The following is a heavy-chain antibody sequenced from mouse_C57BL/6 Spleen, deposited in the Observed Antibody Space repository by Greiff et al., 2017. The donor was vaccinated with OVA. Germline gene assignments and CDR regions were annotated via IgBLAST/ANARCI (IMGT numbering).Heavy chain of an antibody. CDR1: GFTFSSYA. J-gene: IGHJ3*01. D-gene: IGHD4-1*01. CDR3: ARDRTGTGTWFAY. Sequence: EVKVEESGGGLVKPGGSLKLSCAASGFTFSSYAMSWVRQTPEKRLEWVATISDGGSYTYYPDNVKGRFTISRDNAKNNLYLQMSHLKSEDTAMYYCARDRTGTGTWFAYWGQGTLVTVSA. V-gene: IGHV5-4*01. CDR2: ISDGGSYT.